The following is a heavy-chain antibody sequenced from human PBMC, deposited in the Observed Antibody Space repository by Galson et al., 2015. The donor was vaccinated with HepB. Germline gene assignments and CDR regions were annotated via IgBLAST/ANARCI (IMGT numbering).Heavy chain of an antibody. CDR2: IYYSGST. Sequence: TLSLTCTVSGGSISSYYWSWIRQPPGKGLEWIGYIYYSGSTNYNPSLKSRVTISVDTSKNQFSLKLSSVTAADTAVYYCARGAYYDFWSGPKTPRGWFDPRGQGTLVTVSS. J-gene: IGHJ5*02. CDR3: ARGAYYDFWSGPKTPRGWFDP. D-gene: IGHD3-3*01. CDR1: GGSISSYY. V-gene: IGHV4-59*01.